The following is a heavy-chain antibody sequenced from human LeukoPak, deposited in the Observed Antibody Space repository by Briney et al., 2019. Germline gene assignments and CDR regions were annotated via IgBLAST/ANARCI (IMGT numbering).Heavy chain of an antibody. J-gene: IGHJ4*02. CDR2: ISYDGSNK. CDR3: ARDLPDDSSGPNFDY. CDR1: GFTFSSYA. D-gene: IGHD3-22*01. Sequence: GGSLRLSCAASGFTFSSYAMHWVRQAPGKGLEWVAVISYDGSNKYYADSVKGRFTISRDNSKNTLYLQMNSLRAEDTAVYYCARDLPDDSSGPNFDYWGQGTLVTVSS. V-gene: IGHV3-30-3*01.